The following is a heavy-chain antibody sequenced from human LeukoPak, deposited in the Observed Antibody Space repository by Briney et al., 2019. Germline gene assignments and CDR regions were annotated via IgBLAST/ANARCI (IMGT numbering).Heavy chain of an antibody. CDR3: ARGYRDYASYYYMDV. Sequence: SETLSLTCAVYGGSFSGYYWSWIRQPPGKGLEWIGEINHSGSTNYNPSLKSRVTMSVDTSKNQFSLKLSSVTAADTAVYYCARGYRDYASYYYMDVWGKGTTVTISS. CDR1: GGSFSGYY. J-gene: IGHJ6*03. CDR2: INHSGST. V-gene: IGHV4-34*01. D-gene: IGHD4-17*01.